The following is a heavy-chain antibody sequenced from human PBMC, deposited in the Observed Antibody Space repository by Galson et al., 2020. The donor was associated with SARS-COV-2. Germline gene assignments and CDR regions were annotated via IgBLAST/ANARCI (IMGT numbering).Heavy chain of an antibody. CDR3: ARDLYDILTGYGFGFDP. Sequence: SGPTLVKPNQPLTLTCTFSGFPLSTSGMCVSWIRQPPGKPLEWLARIDRDADKYYSTSLKTRLTISKDTSKNQVVLTMTNMDPVDTATYYCARDLYDILTGYGFGFDPWGQGTLVTVSS. D-gene: IGHD3-9*01. J-gene: IGHJ5*02. CDR2: IDRDADK. V-gene: IGHV2-70*11. CDR1: GFPLSTSGMC.